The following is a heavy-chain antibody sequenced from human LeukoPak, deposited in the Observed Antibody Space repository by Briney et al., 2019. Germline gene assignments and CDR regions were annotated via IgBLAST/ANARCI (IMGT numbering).Heavy chain of an antibody. D-gene: IGHD3-10*01. J-gene: IGHJ4*02. CDR2: IYYSGST. V-gene: IGHV4-39*01. Sequence: SETLSLTCTVSGGSISSSSYYWGWIRRPPGKGLEWIGSIYYSGSTYYNPSLKSRVTISVDTSKNQFSLKLSSVTAADTAVYYCARQSVYGSGSYLWGYWGQGTLVTVSS. CDR1: GGSISSSSYY. CDR3: ARQSVYGSGSYLWGY.